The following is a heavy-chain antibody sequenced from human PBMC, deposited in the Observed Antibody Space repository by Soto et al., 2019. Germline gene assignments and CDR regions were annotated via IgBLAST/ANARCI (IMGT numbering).Heavy chain of an antibody. CDR2: FIPVYRTL. CDR3: ATGVIWIGYFTVDS. Sequence: QVQLVQSGAEVKKPGSSVKVSYKASGGSFGNSAINWVRQTPGQGLEWLGGFIPVYRTLNYAQKFQGRVTINADESTGTAYMTLISLASDDTSVYYCATGVIWIGYFTVDSWGQGTRVTVSS. V-gene: IGHV1-69*01. CDR1: GGSFGNSA. J-gene: IGHJ4*02. D-gene: IGHD3-3*01.